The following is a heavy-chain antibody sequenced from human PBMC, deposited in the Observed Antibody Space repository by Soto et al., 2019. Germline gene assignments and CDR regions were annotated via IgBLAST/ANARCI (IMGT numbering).Heavy chain of an antibody. CDR2: IYYSGTT. CDR3: AMANLYCEY. J-gene: IGHJ4*02. D-gene: IGHD5-12*01. V-gene: IGHV4-59*11. Sequence: QVQLQESCPGLVKPSETLSLTCTVSCGSINNHYWSWIRQPPGKGLEWIGYIYYSGTTNYNPSLKRRVTISVDTSKNQFSLNLTSLTAADTATYYCAMANLYCEYWGQGTLGTVS. CDR1: CGSINNHY.